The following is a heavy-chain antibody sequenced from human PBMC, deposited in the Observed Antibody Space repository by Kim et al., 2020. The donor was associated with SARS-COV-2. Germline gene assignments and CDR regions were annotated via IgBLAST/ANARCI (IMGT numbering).Heavy chain of an antibody. Sequence: GGSLRLSCAASGFTFSSYAMSWVRQAPGKGLEWVSVIYSGGSSTYYADSVKGRFTISRDNSKNTLYLQMNSLRAEDTAVYYCAKLAGEAGPFDYWGQGTLVTVSS. CDR2: IYSGGSST. J-gene: IGHJ4*02. CDR3: AKLAGEAGPFDY. V-gene: IGHV3-23*03. CDR1: GFTFSSYA.